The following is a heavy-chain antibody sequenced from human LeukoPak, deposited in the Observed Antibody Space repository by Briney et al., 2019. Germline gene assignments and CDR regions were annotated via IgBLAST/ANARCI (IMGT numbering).Heavy chain of an antibody. V-gene: IGHV3-23*01. CDR1: GFTFTTYA. CDR2: ISGSGGIT. CDR3: AKDQAYGGNSGHPFDY. J-gene: IGHJ4*02. Sequence: GSLRLSCAASGFTFTTYALSWVRQAPGKGLDWVSGISGSGGITYYADSVKGRFTISRDNSKNTLYLQMNSLRAEDTAVYYCAKDQAYGGNSGHPFDYWGQGTLVIVSS. D-gene: IGHD4-23*01.